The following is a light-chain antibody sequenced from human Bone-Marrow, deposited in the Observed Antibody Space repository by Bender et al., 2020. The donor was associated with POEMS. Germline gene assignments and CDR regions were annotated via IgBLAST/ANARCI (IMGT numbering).Light chain of an antibody. CDR3: QSYDGSKYGV. CDR1: SGSIASNY. Sequence: FMLTQPHSVSESPGKTVTISCTRSSGSIASNYVQWYQQRPGSAPTTVIYEDNQRPSGVPDRFSGSIDRSSNSASLTISGLKTEDEADYYCQSYDGSKYGVFGGGTKLTVL. V-gene: IGLV6-57*03. CDR2: EDN. J-gene: IGLJ3*02.